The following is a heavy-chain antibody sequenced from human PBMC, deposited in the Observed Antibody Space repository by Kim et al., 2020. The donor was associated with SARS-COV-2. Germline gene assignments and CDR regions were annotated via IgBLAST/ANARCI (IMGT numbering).Heavy chain of an antibody. J-gene: IGHJ4*02. CDR3: ARLNSQDVFDL. CDR1: GFTLSAYD. Sequence: GGSLRLSCAASGFTLSAYDMHWVRQVAGKGLEWVSAAGTVRATYYPDSVKGRFIIARDDHNNSLSLHITSLTVDDSAVYYCARLNSQDVFDLWGQGTRVT. CDR2: AGTVRAT. V-gene: IGHV3-13*01. D-gene: IGHD3-3*01.